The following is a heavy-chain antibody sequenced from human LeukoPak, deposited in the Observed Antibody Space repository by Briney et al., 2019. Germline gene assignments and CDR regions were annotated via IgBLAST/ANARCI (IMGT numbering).Heavy chain of an antibody. J-gene: IGHJ4*02. CDR2: ISAHNGNT. CDR1: GYTFTSYG. CDR3: ARDGTHYYDSLFDY. D-gene: IGHD3-22*01. V-gene: IGHV1-18*01. Sequence: ASVKVSCKASGYTFTSYGISWVRQAPGQGLEWMGWISAHNGNTNYAQKLQGRVTMTTDTSTSTAYMELRSLRSDDTAVYYCARDGTHYYDSLFDYWGQGTLVTVSS.